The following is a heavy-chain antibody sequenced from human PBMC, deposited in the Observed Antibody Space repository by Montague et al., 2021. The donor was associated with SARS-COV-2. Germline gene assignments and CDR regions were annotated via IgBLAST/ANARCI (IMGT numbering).Heavy chain of an antibody. V-gene: IGHV3-23*01. CDR2: ISGSGGST. Sequence: SLRLSCPASGFTFSYYVMSWVRQAPGKGLEWVSAISGSGGSTYYADSVKGRFTISRDNSENTLYLQMNNLRAEDTAVYYCANRGIAAAGSYRYYFDYWGQGTLVTVSS. J-gene: IGHJ4*02. D-gene: IGHD6-13*01. CDR3: ANRGIAAAGSYRYYFDY. CDR1: GFTFSYYV.